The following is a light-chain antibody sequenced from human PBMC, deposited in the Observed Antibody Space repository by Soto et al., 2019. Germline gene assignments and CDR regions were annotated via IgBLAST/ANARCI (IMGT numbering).Light chain of an antibody. CDR1: QGVSSH. V-gene: IGKV1-9*01. CDR2: EVS. CDR3: QHLNSYPIT. Sequence: DIQITQSPSSLASSVGDRCSITCLASQGVSSHLAWHQQKPGKATKLLIYEVSTLQSGVSSRFSGSGSGTDFTLTISSLQPEDFATYYCQHLNSYPITFGQGTRLEIK. J-gene: IGKJ5*01.